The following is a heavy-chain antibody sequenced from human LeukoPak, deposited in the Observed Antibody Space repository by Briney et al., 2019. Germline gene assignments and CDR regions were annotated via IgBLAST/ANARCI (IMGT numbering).Heavy chain of an antibody. CDR2: IYYSGST. CDR1: GDSISNYNYY. Sequence: SETLSLTCTVSGDSISNYNYYWGWIRQPPGKGLEWIGSIYYSGSTYYNPSLKSRVTISVDTSKNQFSLKLSSVTAADTAMYYCARVPSSYSSGLDYWGQGTLVTVSS. V-gene: IGHV4-39*07. CDR3: ARVPSSYSSGLDY. D-gene: IGHD6-19*01. J-gene: IGHJ4*02.